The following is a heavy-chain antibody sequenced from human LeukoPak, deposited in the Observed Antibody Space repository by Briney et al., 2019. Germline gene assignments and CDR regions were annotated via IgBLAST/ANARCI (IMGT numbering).Heavy chain of an antibody. CDR2: VSSSSSII. V-gene: IGHV3-21*01. CDR1: GFTFSSYS. Sequence: GGSLRLSCAASGFTFSSYSMNWVRQAPGKGLEGVSSVSSSSSIIYYADSVKGRFTISRDNAKNSMYLQMNSLRAEDTAVYYCARDLFDDYSLDYWGQGTLVTVSS. CDR3: ARDLFDDYSLDY. D-gene: IGHD3-16*01. J-gene: IGHJ4*02.